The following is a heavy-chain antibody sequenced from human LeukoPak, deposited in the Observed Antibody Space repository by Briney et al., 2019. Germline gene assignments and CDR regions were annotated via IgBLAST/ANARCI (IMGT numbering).Heavy chain of an antibody. CDR1: GGTFSSYA. D-gene: IGHD2-2*02. CDR2: IIPIFGTA. J-gene: IGHJ5*02. CDR3: ARADIVVVPAAIRVNWFDP. Sequence: SVKVSCKASGGTFSSYAISWVRQAPGQGLEWMGGIIPIFGTANYAQKFQGKVTITTDESTSTAYMELSSLRSEDTAVYYCARADIVVVPAAIRVNWFDPWGQGTLVTVSS. V-gene: IGHV1-69*05.